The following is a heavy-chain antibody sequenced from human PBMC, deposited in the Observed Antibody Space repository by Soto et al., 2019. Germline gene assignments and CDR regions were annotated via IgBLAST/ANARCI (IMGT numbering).Heavy chain of an antibody. CDR3: ARDLGY. J-gene: IGHJ4*02. CDR2: IYYSGST. CDR1: GGSISSYY. V-gene: IGHV4-59*01. Sequence: SETLSLTCTVSGGSISSYYWSWIRQPPGKGLEWIGYIYYSGSTNYNPSLKSRVTISVDTSKNQFSLKPSSVTAADTAVYYCARDLGYWGQGTLVTVSS.